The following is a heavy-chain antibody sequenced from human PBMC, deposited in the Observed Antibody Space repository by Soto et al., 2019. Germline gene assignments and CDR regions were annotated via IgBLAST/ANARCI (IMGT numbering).Heavy chain of an antibody. D-gene: IGHD2-15*01. J-gene: IGHJ4*02. CDR3: ARGLVVVAATLGCYFDY. Sequence: QVQLQESGPGLVKPSQTLSLTCTVSGGSISSGGFYWSWIRLHPGKGLEWIGYIYYSGSTYYNPSLKSRVTITVDTSKNQFSLKLSTVTAADTAVYYCARGLVVVAATLGCYFDYWCQVTLVTVSS. CDR2: IYYSGST. V-gene: IGHV4-31*03. CDR1: GGSISSGGFY.